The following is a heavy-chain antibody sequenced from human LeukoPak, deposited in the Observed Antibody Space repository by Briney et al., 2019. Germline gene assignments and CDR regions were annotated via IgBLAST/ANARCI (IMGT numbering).Heavy chain of an antibody. J-gene: IGHJ3*02. CDR2: ISSSSSYI. D-gene: IGHD2-2*01. Sequence: GGSLRLSCAASGFTFSSYSMNWVRQAPGKGLEWVSSISSSSSYIYYADSVKGRFTISRDNAKNSLYLQMNSLRAEDTAVYYCARDQGIVVVPAASGTGQNAFDIWGQGTMVTVSS. V-gene: IGHV3-21*01. CDR3: ARDQGIVVVPAASGTGQNAFDI. CDR1: GFTFSSYS.